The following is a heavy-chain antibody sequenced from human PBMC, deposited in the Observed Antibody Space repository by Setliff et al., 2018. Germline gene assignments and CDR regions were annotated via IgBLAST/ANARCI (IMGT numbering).Heavy chain of an antibody. V-gene: IGHV3-20*01. CDR1: GFTFEKHG. CDR3: TRFGDRKDIGI. J-gene: IGHJ3*02. D-gene: IGHD4-17*01. Sequence: GGSLRLSCAASGFTFEKHGMNWVRQVPGKGLEWVSTINWDGKTTAYADSVKGRFTISRDNAKRFLYLHMNSLRDEDTALYHCTRFGDRKDIGIWGQGTMVTVSS. CDR2: INWDGKTT.